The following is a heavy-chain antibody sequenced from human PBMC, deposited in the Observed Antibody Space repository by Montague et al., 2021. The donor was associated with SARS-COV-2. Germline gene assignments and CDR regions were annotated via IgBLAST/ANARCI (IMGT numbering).Heavy chain of an antibody. CDR2: FYGGGGGA. D-gene: IGHD3/OR15-3a*01. Sequence: SLRLSCAATGFSFSDYAMNWVRQAPGKRLEWVSVFYGGGGGAHYADSVEGRFTISRDDSKSTLYLQMNSLRAEDTAVYYCAKDRKDYRTGLTLWGFDYWGQGTLVTVSS. CDR1: GFSFSDYA. CDR3: AKDRKDYRTGLTLWGFDY. V-gene: IGHV3-23*03. J-gene: IGHJ4*02.